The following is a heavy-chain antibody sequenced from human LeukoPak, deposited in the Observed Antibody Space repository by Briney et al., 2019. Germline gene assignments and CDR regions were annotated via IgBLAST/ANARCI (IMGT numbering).Heavy chain of an antibody. D-gene: IGHD1-26*01. V-gene: IGHV3-23*01. Sequence: GGSLRLSCAASGFTFSSYSMNWVRQAPGKGLEWVSGISAGGSSTYYAGSVRGRFTISRDNSKNTLYLQMNSLRAEDTAVYYCVKPTGSYSTGAGYYGMDVWGQGTTVTVSS. CDR3: VKPTGSYSTGAGYYGMDV. CDR1: GFTFSSYS. J-gene: IGHJ6*02. CDR2: ISAGGSST.